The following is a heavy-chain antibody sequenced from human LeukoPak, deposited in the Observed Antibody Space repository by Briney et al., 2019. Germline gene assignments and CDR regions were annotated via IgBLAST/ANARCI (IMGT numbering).Heavy chain of an antibody. D-gene: IGHD6-19*01. CDR2: IKGDGSGK. CDR3: AEDGIAVAGSSAWY. Sequence: GGSLRLSCAASGFTFSSSWMGWVRQAPGKGLEWVANIKGDGSGKYYVDSVKGRFTVSRDNAENSLYLQMNSLRAEDTAVYYCAEDGIAVAGSSAWYWGQGTQVTVSS. CDR1: GFTFSSSW. J-gene: IGHJ4*02. V-gene: IGHV3-7*05.